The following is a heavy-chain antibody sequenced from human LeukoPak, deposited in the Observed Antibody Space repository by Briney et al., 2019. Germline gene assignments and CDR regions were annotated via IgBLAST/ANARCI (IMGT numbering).Heavy chain of an antibody. D-gene: IGHD5-24*01. CDR1: GDSINTYY. Sequence: SETLSLTCTVSGDSINTYYWSWIRQPPGKGLEWIGYIFHSGRTHYNPSLESRVTISVDTSKNQFSLRLSSVTAADTAVYYCARGDYYNAGYFDSWGQGTLVTVSS. J-gene: IGHJ4*02. CDR3: ARGDYYNAGYFDS. CDR2: IFHSGRT. V-gene: IGHV4-59*01.